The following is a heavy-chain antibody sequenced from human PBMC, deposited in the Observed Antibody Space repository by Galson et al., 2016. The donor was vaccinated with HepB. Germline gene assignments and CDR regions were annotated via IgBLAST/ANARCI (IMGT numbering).Heavy chain of an antibody. CDR1: GDSVYNNGAA. CDR2: TFYRSTWEN. D-gene: IGHD3-10*01. V-gene: IGHV6-1*01. CDR3: ARAVMLGRGMDV. Sequence: CAISGDSVYNNGAAWVWIRQSPSRGLEWLGRTFYRSTWENHYAGSVQNRIPISPHTSSNQFSLHLNSVTPEDTAVYYCARAVMLGRGMDVWGQGTTVTVSS. J-gene: IGHJ6*02.